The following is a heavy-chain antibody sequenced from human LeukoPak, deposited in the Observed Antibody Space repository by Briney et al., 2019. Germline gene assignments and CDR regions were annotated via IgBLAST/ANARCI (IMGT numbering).Heavy chain of an antibody. D-gene: IGHD2-15*01. Sequence: GGSLRLSCAASGFTFSSYAMSWVRQAPGKGLEWVSAISGSGGSTYYADSVKGRFTISRDNSKNTLYLQMNSLRTEDTAVYYCARDLSENYSIDYWGQGIPVTVSS. J-gene: IGHJ4*02. CDR2: ISGSGGST. CDR3: ARDLSENYSIDY. V-gene: IGHV3-23*01. CDR1: GFTFSSYA.